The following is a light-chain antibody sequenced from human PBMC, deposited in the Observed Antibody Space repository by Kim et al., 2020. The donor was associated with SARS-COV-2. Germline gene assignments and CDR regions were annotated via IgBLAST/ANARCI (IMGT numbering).Light chain of an antibody. J-gene: IGLJ2*01. CDR3: QTWGTGVV. V-gene: IGLV4-69*01. CDR1: SGHSTYA. CDR2: ITTDGIH. Sequence: GASVILTCTLSSGHSTYAIAWHQLQPQKGPRFLMKITTDGIHTKGDGIPDRFSGSSSGAERYLIISRLQSEDEGDYYCQTWGTGVVFGGGTQLTVL.